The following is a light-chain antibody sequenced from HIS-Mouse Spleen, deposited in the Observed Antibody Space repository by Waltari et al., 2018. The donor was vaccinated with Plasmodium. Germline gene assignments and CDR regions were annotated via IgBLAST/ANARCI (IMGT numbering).Light chain of an antibody. V-gene: IGLV2-14*01. CDR1: SSDVCGYHY. CDR2: EVS. J-gene: IGLJ3*02. Sequence: QSALTQPASVSGSPGQSLTIFCTGPSSDVCGYHYVSWYQQHTGKAPKFMSYEVSNGTAGVSNRFCGSKSGNTACLTISGLQAEDEADYYCSAYTSSSTLVVGGGTKLTVL. CDR3: SAYTSSSTLV.